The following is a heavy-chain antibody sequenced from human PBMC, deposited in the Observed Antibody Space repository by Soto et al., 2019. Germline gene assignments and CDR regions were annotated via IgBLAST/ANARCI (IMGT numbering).Heavy chain of an antibody. CDR1: GYTFTSYY. D-gene: IGHD4-17*01. CDR2: INPSGGET. CDR3: ATVNISSTVTTIYYYYYYGMDV. J-gene: IGHJ6*02. V-gene: IGHV1-46*01. Sequence: ASVKVSCKASGYTFTSYYMHWVRQAPGQGLEWMGIINPSGGETIYAQKFQGRVTMTEDTSTDTAYMELSSLRSEDTAVYYCATVNISSTVTTIYYYYYYGMDVWGQGTTVTVSS.